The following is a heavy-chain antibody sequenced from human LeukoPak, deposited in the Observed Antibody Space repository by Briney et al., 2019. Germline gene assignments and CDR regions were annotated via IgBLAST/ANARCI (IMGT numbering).Heavy chain of an antibody. CDR3: ARGSSGWYSIDY. V-gene: IGHV4-4*07. Sequence: PSETLSLTCTVSGGSISNYYWSWIRQPAGKGLEWIGRIYSSGSTNYNPSLQSRVTMSVDTSKNHFSLKLSSVTAADMAVYYCARGSSGWYSIDYWGQGTLVTVSS. CDR2: IYSSGST. J-gene: IGHJ4*02. CDR1: GGSISNYY. D-gene: IGHD6-19*01.